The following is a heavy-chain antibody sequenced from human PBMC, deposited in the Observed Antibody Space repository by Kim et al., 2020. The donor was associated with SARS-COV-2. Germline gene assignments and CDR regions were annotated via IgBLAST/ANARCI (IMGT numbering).Heavy chain of an antibody. D-gene: IGHD6-19*01. CDR2: INHSGST. CDR1: GGSFSGYY. J-gene: IGHJ5*02. CDR3: ARVRPGYSSLWFDP. V-gene: IGHV4-34*01. Sequence: SETLSLTCAVYGGSFSGYYWSWIRQPPGKGLEWIGEINHSGSTNYNPSLKSRVTISVDTSKNQFSLKLSSVTAADTAVYYCARVRPGYSSLWFDPWGQGTLVTVSS.